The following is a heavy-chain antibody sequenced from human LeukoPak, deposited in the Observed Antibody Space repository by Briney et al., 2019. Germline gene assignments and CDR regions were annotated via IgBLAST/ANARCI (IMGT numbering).Heavy chain of an antibody. Sequence: GGSLRLSCAASGFTFSSYAMSWVRQAPGKGLEWVSAISGSGGSTYYADSVKGRFTISRDNSKNTLCLQMKSLRAEDTAVYYCASSGWSLNYFDDWGQGTLVTVSS. CDR2: ISGSGGST. CDR1: GFTFSSYA. J-gene: IGHJ4*02. CDR3: ASSGWSLNYFDD. D-gene: IGHD6-19*01. V-gene: IGHV3-23*01.